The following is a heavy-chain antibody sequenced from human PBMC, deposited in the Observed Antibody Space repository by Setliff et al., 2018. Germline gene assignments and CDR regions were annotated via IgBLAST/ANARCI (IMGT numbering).Heavy chain of an antibody. J-gene: IGHJ4*02. CDR2: ISYGSTYI. Sequence: GGSLRLSCVASGFTFSSYCMDWFRQAPGKGLEWVSSISYGSTYIYQSDSVRGRFTISRDNAKNSVDLQMSSLRPEDTAIYFCVRGLSDRVNWFAFDYWGQGTLVTVSS. D-gene: IGHD1-1*01. V-gene: IGHV3-21*06. CDR1: GFTFSSYC. CDR3: VRGLSDRVNWFAFDY.